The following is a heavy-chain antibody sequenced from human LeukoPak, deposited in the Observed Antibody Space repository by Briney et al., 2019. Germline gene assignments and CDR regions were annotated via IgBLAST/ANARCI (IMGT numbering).Heavy chain of an antibody. CDR1: GFTFSNAW. Sequence: GGSLRLSCAASGFTFSNAWMSWVRQAPGKGLEWVAVISYDESNKYYADSVKGRFTISRDNSRNTLYLQMNSLRAEDTAVYYCARVQREYYYDSSGIMGNWGQGTLVTVSS. V-gene: IGHV3-30*03. CDR3: ARVQREYYYDSSGIMGN. CDR2: ISYDESNK. J-gene: IGHJ4*02. D-gene: IGHD3-22*01.